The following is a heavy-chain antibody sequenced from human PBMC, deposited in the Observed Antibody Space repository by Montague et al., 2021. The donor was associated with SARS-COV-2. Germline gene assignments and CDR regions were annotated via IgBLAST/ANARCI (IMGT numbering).Heavy chain of an antibody. CDR1: GGSISNSIYY. CDR2: IYYTENT. J-gene: IGHJ4*02. V-gene: IGHV4-39*01. CDR3: ARPGSGYSYGSGAFDY. Sequence: SETLSLTCTVSGGSISNSIYYWDWIRQPPGKGLEWIGSIYYTENTYYNPSLMSRVTISIDTSKNQFSLKLSSVTAADTAVYYCARPGSGYSYGSGAFDYWGQGTLVTVSS. D-gene: IGHD5-18*01.